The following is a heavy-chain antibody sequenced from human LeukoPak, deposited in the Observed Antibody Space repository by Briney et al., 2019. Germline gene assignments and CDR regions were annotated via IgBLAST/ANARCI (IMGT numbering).Heavy chain of an antibody. V-gene: IGHV1-69*05. D-gene: IGHD3-10*01. CDR2: IIPIFGTA. Sequence: SVKVSCQASGGTFSRYAILWVRQAPGQRLEWMGGIIPIFGTANYAQKFKGRVTITTDESTSTSYMELSSLRSEDTAVYYCGSTTIVRPVFGYWGQGTLVTVSS. J-gene: IGHJ4*02. CDR1: GGTFSRYA. CDR3: GSTTIVRPVFGY.